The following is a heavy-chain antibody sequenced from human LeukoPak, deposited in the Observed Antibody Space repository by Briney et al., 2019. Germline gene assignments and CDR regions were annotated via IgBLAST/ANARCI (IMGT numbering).Heavy chain of an antibody. CDR3: ARVPGYCSSTSCPYYFDY. CDR1: GYTFTGYY. V-gene: IGHV1-2*04. Sequence: ASVKVSCKASGYTFTGYYMHWVRQAPGQGLEWMGWISPNSGGTNYAQKFQGWVTMTRDTSISTAYMELSRLRSDDTAVYYCARVPGYCSSTSCPYYFDYWGQGTLVTVSS. D-gene: IGHD2-2*01. CDR2: ISPNSGGT. J-gene: IGHJ4*02.